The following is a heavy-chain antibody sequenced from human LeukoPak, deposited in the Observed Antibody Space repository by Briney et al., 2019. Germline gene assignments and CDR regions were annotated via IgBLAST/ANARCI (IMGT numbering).Heavy chain of an antibody. D-gene: IGHD6-13*01. V-gene: IGHV4-4*07. CDR1: GGSISSYY. Sequence: SETLSLTXTVSGGSISSYYWSWIRQPAGKGLEWIGRIYTSGSTNYNPSLKSRVTMSVDTSKNQFSLKLSSVTAADTAVYYCARGIAAAGDYYYYYMDVWGKGTTVTVSS. J-gene: IGHJ6*03. CDR2: IYTSGST. CDR3: ARGIAAAGDYYYYYMDV.